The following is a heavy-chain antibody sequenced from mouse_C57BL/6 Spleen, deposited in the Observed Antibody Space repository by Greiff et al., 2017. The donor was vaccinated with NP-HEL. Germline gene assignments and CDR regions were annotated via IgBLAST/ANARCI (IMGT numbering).Heavy chain of an antibody. J-gene: IGHJ1*03. CDR3: ARSFTTVKGDWYFDV. Sequence: QVQLQQSGAELAKPGASVKLSCKASGYTFTSYWMHWVKQRPGQGLEWIGYINPSSGYTKYNQKFKDKATLTAAKSSSTAYMQLSSLTYEDSAVYYCARSFTTVKGDWYFDVWGTGTTVTVSS. D-gene: IGHD1-1*01. CDR1: GYTFTSYW. CDR2: INPSSGYT. V-gene: IGHV1-7*01.